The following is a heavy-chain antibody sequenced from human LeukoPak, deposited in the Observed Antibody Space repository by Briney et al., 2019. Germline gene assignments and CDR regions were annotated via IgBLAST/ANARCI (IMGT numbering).Heavy chain of an antibody. CDR2: IPASGPKT. Sequence: GGSLRLSCAASGFTFSNYAMSWVRRAPQKGLEWVSAIPASGPKTYYTGSVRGRFTISRDNSKNTVYLQMQSLRAEDTAVYYCVKEASKTFGIYTADYWGQGTLVTVSS. CDR3: VKEASKTFGIYTADY. CDR1: GFTFSNYA. V-gene: IGHV3-23*01. D-gene: IGHD3-16*01. J-gene: IGHJ4*02.